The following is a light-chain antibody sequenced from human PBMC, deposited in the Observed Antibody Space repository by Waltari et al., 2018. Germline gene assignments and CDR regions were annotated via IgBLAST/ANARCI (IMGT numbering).Light chain of an antibody. CDR1: QSISTW. CDR3: QQYSTYSRT. J-gene: IGKJ2*01. Sequence: DMQMTQSPSTLSAFVVVRVPITCRASQSISTWLAWYQQKPGKAPKLLFYKASSLEGGVPSRFSGSGSGTEFTLTISSLQPDDFATYYCQQYSTYSRTFGQGTKLEIK. CDR2: KAS. V-gene: IGKV1-5*03.